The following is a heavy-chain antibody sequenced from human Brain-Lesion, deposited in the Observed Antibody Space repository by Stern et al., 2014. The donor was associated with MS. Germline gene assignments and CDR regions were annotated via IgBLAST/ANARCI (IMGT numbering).Heavy chain of an antibody. V-gene: IGHV4-61*02. CDR2: ISTSGST. CDR1: GASISSGTYF. J-gene: IGHJ3*02. Sequence: QVQLQESGPGLVKPSQTLSLTCTVSGASISSGTYFWTWIRQPAGKGLEWIGRISTSGSTTYNPSLTSRVTISLDTSKNEFSLKLSSVTAADTAVYYCARAYYYDTSGDSDAFNIWGQGTQVTVSS. CDR3: ARAYYYDTSGDSDAFNI. D-gene: IGHD3-22*01.